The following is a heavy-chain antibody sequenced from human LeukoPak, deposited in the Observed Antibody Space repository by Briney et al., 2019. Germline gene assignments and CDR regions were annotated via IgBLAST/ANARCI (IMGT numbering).Heavy chain of an antibody. J-gene: IGHJ4*02. D-gene: IGHD6-19*01. Sequence: SETLSLTCAVYGGSFSGYYWSWIRQPPGKGLEWIGEINHSGSTNYNPSLKSRVTISVDTSKNQFSLKLSSVTAADTAVYYCARGVGMPRRYYLAGAGTVFDYWGQGTLVTVSS. V-gene: IGHV4-34*01. CDR2: INHSGST. CDR3: ARGVGMPRRYYLAGAGTVFDY. CDR1: GGSFSGYY.